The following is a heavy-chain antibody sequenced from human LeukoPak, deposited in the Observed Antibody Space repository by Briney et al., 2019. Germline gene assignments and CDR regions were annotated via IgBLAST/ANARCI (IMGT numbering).Heavy chain of an antibody. CDR3: EINMVWGFNLFDY. J-gene: IGHJ4*02. D-gene: IGHD3-10*01. CDR2: INPSGGST. V-gene: IGHV1-46*01. Sequence: ASVKVSCKASGYTFTSYYMHWVRQAPGQGLEWMGIINPSGGSTSYAQKFQGRVTMTRDKSANTVYMELSSLRSEDTAVYYCEINMVWGFNLFDYWGQGTLVTVSS. CDR1: GYTFTSYY.